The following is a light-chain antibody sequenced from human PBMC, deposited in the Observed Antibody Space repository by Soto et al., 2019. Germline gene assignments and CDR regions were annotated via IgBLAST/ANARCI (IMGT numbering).Light chain of an antibody. CDR1: QSVNDNY. V-gene: IGKV3-20*01. CDR3: QQYAASPRT. Sequence: EIVLTQSPGTLSLSPRERATISCRASQSVNDNYLAWYQHKPGQAPRLIIYGASSRAPGIPDRFSGSVSGTYFTLTISRLEPEDFAIYYWQQYAASPRTFGQGTQVEVK. CDR2: GAS. J-gene: IGKJ1*01.